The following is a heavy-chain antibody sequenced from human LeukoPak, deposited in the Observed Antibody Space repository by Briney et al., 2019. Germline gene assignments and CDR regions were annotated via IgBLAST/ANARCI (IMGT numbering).Heavy chain of an antibody. D-gene: IGHD3-9*01. Sequence: APVKVSCKVSGYTLTELSMHWVRQAPGKGLEWMGGFDPEDGETIYAQKFQGRVTMTEDTSTDTAYMELSSLRSEDTAVYYCATDLGSHLTGYKHYYYYGMDVWGKGTTVTVSS. CDR1: GYTLTELS. V-gene: IGHV1-24*01. CDR2: FDPEDGET. CDR3: ATDLGSHLTGYKHYYYYGMDV. J-gene: IGHJ6*04.